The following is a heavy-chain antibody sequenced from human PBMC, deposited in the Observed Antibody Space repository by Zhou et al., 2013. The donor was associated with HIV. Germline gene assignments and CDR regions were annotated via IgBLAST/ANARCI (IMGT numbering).Heavy chain of an antibody. CDR2: IIPILGIA. D-gene: IGHD3-10*01. V-gene: IGHV1-69*04. Sequence: QVQLVQSGAEVKKPGSSVKVSCKASGGTFSSYAISWVRQAPGQGLEWMGRIIPILGIANYAQKFQGRVTITADKSTSTAYMELSSLRSEDTAVYYCARDPLYYGSGTDVWGQRGPRVTVSS. J-gene: IGHJ6*01. CDR3: ARDPLYYGSGTDV. CDR1: GGTFSSYA.